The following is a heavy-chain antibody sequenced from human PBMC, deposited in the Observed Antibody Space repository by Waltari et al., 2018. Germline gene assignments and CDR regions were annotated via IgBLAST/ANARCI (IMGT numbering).Heavy chain of an antibody. J-gene: IGHJ4*02. V-gene: IGHV1-2*02. Sequence: QVQLVQSGAEVRNPGASVRVSCKASGYIFTAYYIHWVRQAPGQGLEWMGWINPNTGGTSYAQKFQGRVTMTRDTPISTAYMELSRLRYDDAAVYYCARIFQEQQLQGDEYWGQGTLVTVSA. CDR3: ARIFQEQQLQGDEY. CDR1: GYIFTAYY. CDR2: INPNTGGT. D-gene: IGHD6-13*01.